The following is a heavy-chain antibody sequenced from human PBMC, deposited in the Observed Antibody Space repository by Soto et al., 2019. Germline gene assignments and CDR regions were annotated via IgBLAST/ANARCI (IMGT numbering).Heavy chain of an antibody. D-gene: IGHD6-6*01. Sequence: QVQLVESGGGVVQPGGSLRLSCTASGFPFSLYGMQWVRQAPGQGLEWVAMIWYDGSSQFYVDSVKGRFTVSRDNPKNTLYLDMNSLRGDDTAVYYCARDVAVRWLDHWGQGTLVTVSS. CDR2: IWYDGSSQ. J-gene: IGHJ4*02. V-gene: IGHV3-33*01. CDR3: ARDVAVRWLDH. CDR1: GFPFSLYG.